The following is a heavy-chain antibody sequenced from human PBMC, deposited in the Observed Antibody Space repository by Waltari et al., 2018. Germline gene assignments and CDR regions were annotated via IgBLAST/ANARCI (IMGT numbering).Heavy chain of an antibody. J-gene: IGHJ4*02. Sequence: EVQLVESGGGLVQPGGSLRLSCAASGFTFSTYWMGWVRQAPGKGLEGVVNRKQDGRTKYYVDSEKGRFTMSRDNDKNSLYLQMNSLRAEDTAVYYCGRDRGWRQHDYWGEGTLGTVSS. CDR1: GFTFSTYW. V-gene: IGHV3-7*01. CDR3: GRDRGWRQHDY. CDR2: RKQDGRTK. D-gene: IGHD5-12*01.